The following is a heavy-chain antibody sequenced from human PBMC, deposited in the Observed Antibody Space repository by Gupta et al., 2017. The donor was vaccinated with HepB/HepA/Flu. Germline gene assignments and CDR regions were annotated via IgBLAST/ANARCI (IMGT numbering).Heavy chain of an antibody. Sequence: QVQLVESGGGVVQPGRSLRRSCPASGFTFSIYGMHWGRQAPGKGLEWVAVILYDAINKYYADSVKGRFTISRDNSKNTLYLQMNSLRAEDTAIYYCARDRYSGSYALGYWGQGTLGTVSS. J-gene: IGHJ4*02. CDR2: ILYDAINK. CDR3: ARDRYSGSYALGY. D-gene: IGHD1-26*01. CDR1: GFTFSIYG. V-gene: IGHV3-33*01.